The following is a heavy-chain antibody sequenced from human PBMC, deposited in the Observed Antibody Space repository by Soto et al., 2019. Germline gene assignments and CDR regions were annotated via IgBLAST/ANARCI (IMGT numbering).Heavy chain of an antibody. Sequence: QVQLVQSGAAVKKPGASVKVSCKASGYTFTGYGLSTVRQAPGQSVEWMGWRSAHNGNTIDSPRLQARVTMTTDTSTSTACMEVRGLRSDDTAVYYCARCSTGYGDDGLSLKYWGQGTLVTVSS. CDR1: GYTFTGYG. CDR2: RSAHNGNT. D-gene: IGHD4-17*01. J-gene: IGHJ1*01. CDR3: ARCSTGYGDDGLSLKY. V-gene: IGHV1-18*01.